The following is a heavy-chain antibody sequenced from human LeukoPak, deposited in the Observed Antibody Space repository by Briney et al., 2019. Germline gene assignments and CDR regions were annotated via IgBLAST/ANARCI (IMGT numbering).Heavy chain of an antibody. CDR1: GFTFSSYA. D-gene: IGHD5-18*01. Sequence: GGSLRLSCAASGFTFSSYAMSWVRQAPGKGLEWVSAISGSGGSTYYADSVKGRFTISKDNSKNTLYPQMNSLRAEDTAVYYCAKDLEVGWIQLWWSLDAFDIWGQGPMVTVSS. CDR2: ISGSGGST. J-gene: IGHJ3*02. CDR3: AKDLEVGWIQLWWSLDAFDI. V-gene: IGHV3-23*01.